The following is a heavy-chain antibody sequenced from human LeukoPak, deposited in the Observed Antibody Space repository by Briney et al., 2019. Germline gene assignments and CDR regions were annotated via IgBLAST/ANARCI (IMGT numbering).Heavy chain of an antibody. CDR3: SGGARGTYVFNY. J-gene: IGHJ4*02. Sequence: PGGSLRLSCAASGFTFSSYSMNWVRQAPGKGLEWVSSISSSSSYIYYADSVKGRFTISRDNAKNSLYLQMNSLRAEDTAVYYCSGGARGTYVFNYWDQGTLVTVSS. CDR2: ISSSSSYI. V-gene: IGHV3-21*04. CDR1: GFTFSSYS. D-gene: IGHD1-26*01.